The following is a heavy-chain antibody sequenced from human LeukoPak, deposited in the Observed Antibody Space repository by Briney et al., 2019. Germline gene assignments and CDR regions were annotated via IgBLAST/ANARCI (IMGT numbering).Heavy chain of an antibody. CDR3: AREMITAGFDN. D-gene: IGHD1-20*01. CDR2: IYYSGST. CDR1: GGSISSYY. Sequence: PSETLSLTCTVSGGSISSYYWSWIRQPPGKGLEWIGYIYYSGSTNYNPSLKSRVIISVDTSRNQFSLDLSYVTVADTGVYYCAREMITAGFDNWGQGILVTVSS. J-gene: IGHJ4*02. V-gene: IGHV4-59*12.